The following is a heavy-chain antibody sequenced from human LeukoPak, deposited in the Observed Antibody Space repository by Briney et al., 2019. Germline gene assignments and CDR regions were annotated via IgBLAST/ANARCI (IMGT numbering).Heavy chain of an antibody. Sequence: SETLSLTCTVSGGSISSSSYYWGWIRQPPGKGLEWIGSIYYSGSTYYNPSLKSRVTISVDTSKNQFSLKLSSVTAADTAVYYCARHSRLQITMVRGVQRGGNWFDPWGQGTLVTVSS. CDR2: IYYSGST. CDR1: GGSISSSSYY. D-gene: IGHD3-10*01. J-gene: IGHJ5*02. CDR3: ARHSRLQITMVRGVQRGGNWFDP. V-gene: IGHV4-39*01.